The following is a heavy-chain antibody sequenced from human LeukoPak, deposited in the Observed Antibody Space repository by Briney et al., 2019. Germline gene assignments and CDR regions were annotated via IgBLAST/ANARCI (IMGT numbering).Heavy chain of an antibody. CDR2: IKQDGSEK. J-gene: IGHJ4*02. Sequence: GSLSLSCAASGFTFRNYWMSWVRPAPGKGLEWVANIKQDGSEKLYVDSVKGRFTISRDNAKNSLDLQMNSLRVEDTAVYYCAKNTESQVIFRDWGQGTLVTVSS. D-gene: IGHD2-15*01. V-gene: IGHV3-7*01. CDR1: GFTFRNYW. CDR3: AKNTESQVIFRD.